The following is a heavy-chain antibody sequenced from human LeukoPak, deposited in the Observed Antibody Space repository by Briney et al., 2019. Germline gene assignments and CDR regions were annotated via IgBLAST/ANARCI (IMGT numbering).Heavy chain of an antibody. CDR1: GFTFSSYG. Sequence: GRSLRLSCAASGFTFSSYGMHWVRQAPGKGLEWVAVIWYDGSNKYYADSVKGRFTISRDNSKNTLYLQMNSLRAEDTAVYYCARETYSSGYYYFDYWGQGTLVTVSS. J-gene: IGHJ4*02. CDR2: IWYDGSNK. D-gene: IGHD3-22*01. V-gene: IGHV3-33*01. CDR3: ARETYSSGYYYFDY.